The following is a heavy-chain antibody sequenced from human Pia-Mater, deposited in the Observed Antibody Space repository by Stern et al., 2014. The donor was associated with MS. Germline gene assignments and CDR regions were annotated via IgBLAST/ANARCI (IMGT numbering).Heavy chain of an antibody. CDR1: GFPFGTYP. Sequence: VQLAESGGRLVKPGESLTLSCAASGFPFGTYPMHWVRQSPGRGLECISSISTESSYINYADSVNGRFTISRDNANNSLYLQMNSLSPEDTAVYYCARRAGGLIAAGSLGYWGHGILVTVSS. V-gene: IGHV3-21*01. J-gene: IGHJ4*01. CDR3: ARRAGGLIAAGSLGY. CDR2: ISTESSYI. D-gene: IGHD6-25*01.